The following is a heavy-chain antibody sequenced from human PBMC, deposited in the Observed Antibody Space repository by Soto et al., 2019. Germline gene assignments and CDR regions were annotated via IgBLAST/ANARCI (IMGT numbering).Heavy chain of an antibody. CDR2: ISSSSSYI. D-gene: IGHD6-13*01. J-gene: IGHJ6*02. CDR1: GFTFSSYS. CDR3: ARSSIAAAGIPMDV. V-gene: IGHV3-21*03. Sequence: EVQLVESGGGLVKPGGSLRLSCAASGFTFSSYSMNWVRQAPGKGLEWVSSISSSSSYIYYADSVKGRFTISRDNAKNSLYLQMNRLRAEDTAVYYCARSSIAAAGIPMDVWGQGTTVTVSS.